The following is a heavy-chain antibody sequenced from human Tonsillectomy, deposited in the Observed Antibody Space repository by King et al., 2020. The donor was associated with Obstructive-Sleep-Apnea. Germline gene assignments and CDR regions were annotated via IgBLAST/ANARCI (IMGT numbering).Heavy chain of an antibody. CDR3: ARRADYYDISGYYFDY. CDR1: GYNFTNYW. CDR2: IDLSDSYT. V-gene: IGHV5-10-1*01. J-gene: IGHJ4*02. Sequence: QLVQSGAEVKKPGESLRISCKGSGYNFTNYWIRWVRQMPGKGLEWMGRIDLSDSYTNYSPSFQGHVTISADTSISTAYLQWSSLKASDTAVYYCARRADYYDISGYYFDYWGQGTLVTVSS. D-gene: IGHD3-22*01.